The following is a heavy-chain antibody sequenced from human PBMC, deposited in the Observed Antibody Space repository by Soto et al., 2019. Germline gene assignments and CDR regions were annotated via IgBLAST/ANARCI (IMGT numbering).Heavy chain of an antibody. V-gene: IGHV5-51*01. D-gene: IGHD2-2*01. Sequence: GESLKISCKGSGYSFTSYWIGWVRQMPGKGLEWMGIIYPGDSDTRYSPSFQGQVTISADKSISTAYLQWSSLKASDTAMYYCARHGGDIVVVPAAPATFYGMDVWGQGTTVTV. J-gene: IGHJ6*02. CDR3: ARHGGDIVVVPAAPATFYGMDV. CDR2: IYPGDSDT. CDR1: GYSFTSYW.